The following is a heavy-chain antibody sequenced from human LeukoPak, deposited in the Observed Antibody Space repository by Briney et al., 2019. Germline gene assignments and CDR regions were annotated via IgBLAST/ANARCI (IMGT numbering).Heavy chain of an antibody. CDR3: ARDWGWDYGGYDAGGY. J-gene: IGHJ4*02. CDR1: GGSISGSSYY. Sequence: SETLSLICIVSGGSISGSSYYWGWIRQPPGKGLEWIGNIYYSGTTYSNPSLESRVTISVDTSKNQFSLKLSSVTAADTAVYFCARDWGWDYGGYDAGGYWGQGILVTVSS. CDR2: IYYSGTT. D-gene: IGHD4-17*01. V-gene: IGHV4-39*07.